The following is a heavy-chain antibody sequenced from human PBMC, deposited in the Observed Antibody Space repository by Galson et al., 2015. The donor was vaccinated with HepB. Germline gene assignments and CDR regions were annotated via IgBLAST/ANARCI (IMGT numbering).Heavy chain of an antibody. CDR2: ISGSGGST. CDR3: ATALGMVYAKVPEG. J-gene: IGHJ4*02. CDR1: GFTFSSYA. Sequence: SLRLSCAASGFTFSSYAMSWVRQAPGKGLEWVSAISGSGGSTYYADSVKGRFTISRDNSKNTLYLQMNSLRAEDTAVYYCATALGMVYAKVPEGWGQGTLVTVSS. V-gene: IGHV3-23*01. D-gene: IGHD2-8*01.